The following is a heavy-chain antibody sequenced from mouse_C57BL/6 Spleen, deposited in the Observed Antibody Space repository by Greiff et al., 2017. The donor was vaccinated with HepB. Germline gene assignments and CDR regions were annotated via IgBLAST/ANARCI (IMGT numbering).Heavy chain of an antibody. Sequence: QVQLKESGAELVKPGASVKISCKASGYAFSSYWMNWVKQRPGKGLEWIGQIYPGDGDTNYNGKFKGKATLTADKSSSTAYMQLSSLTSEDSAVYFGARSGYDYDVYAMDYWGQGTSVTVSS. CDR2: IYPGDGDT. CDR3: ARSGYDYDVYAMDY. V-gene: IGHV1-80*01. J-gene: IGHJ4*01. CDR1: GYAFSSYW. D-gene: IGHD2-4*01.